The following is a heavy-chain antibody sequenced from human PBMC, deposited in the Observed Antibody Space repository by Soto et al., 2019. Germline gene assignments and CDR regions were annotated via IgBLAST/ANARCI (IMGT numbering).Heavy chain of an antibody. V-gene: IGHV4-59*01. Sequence: SETLSLTCTVSGGSISSYYWSWIRQPPGKGLEWIGYIYYSGSTNYNPSLKSRVTISVDTSKNQFSLKLSSVTAADTAVYYCARDLPAAAARGRWFAPWGKGTLVTVSS. D-gene: IGHD6-13*01. J-gene: IGHJ5*02. CDR2: IYYSGST. CDR3: ARDLPAAAARGRWFAP. CDR1: GGSISSYY.